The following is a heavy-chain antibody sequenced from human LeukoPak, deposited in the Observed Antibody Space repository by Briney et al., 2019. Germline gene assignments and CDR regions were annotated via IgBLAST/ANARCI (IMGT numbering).Heavy chain of an antibody. CDR2: IWYDGSNK. CDR1: GFTFSSYG. D-gene: IGHD2-15*01. J-gene: IGHJ5*02. V-gene: IGHV3-33*01. CDR3: ARDSGGLNWFDP. Sequence: PGGSLRLSCAASGFTFSSYGMHWVRQAPGKGLEWVAVIWYDGSNKYYADSVKGRFTISRDNSKNTLYLQMNSLRAEDTAVYYCARDSGGLNWFDPWGQGTLVTVSS.